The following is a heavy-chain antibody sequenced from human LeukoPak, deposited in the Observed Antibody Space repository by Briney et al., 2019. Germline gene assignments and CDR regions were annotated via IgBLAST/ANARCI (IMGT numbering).Heavy chain of an antibody. J-gene: IGHJ4*02. CDR2: ISYGSIYI. CDR3: ARANTNGYTYGNFDY. CDR1: GFTFSSYS. Sequence: GGSLRLSCAVSGFTFSSYSMNWVRQAPGKGLEWVSSISYGSIYIYYADSVKGRFTISRDGAKNSLYLQMDSLRVEDTAVYYCARANTNGYTYGNFDYWGQGTLVTVSS. D-gene: IGHD5-18*01. V-gene: IGHV3-21*01.